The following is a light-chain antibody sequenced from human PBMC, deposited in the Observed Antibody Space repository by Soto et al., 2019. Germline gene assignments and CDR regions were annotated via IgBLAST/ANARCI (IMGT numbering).Light chain of an antibody. CDR1: QSTTSTY. J-gene: IGKJ1*01. CDR3: QRHGAT. Sequence: EIVLTQSPGTLSLSPGERASLSCRASQSTTSTYLAWYQQKPGQAPRLVIYGASSRATGIPDRFSGSGSGTDFTLTISGLEPEDSAAYYCQRHGATFGQGTKVDIK. CDR2: GAS. V-gene: IGKV3-20*01.